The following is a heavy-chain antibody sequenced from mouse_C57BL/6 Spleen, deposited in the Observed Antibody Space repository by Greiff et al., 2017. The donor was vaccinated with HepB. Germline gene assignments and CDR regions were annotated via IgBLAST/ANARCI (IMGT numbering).Heavy chain of an antibody. D-gene: IGHD2-4*01. Sequence: QVQLQHPGAELVKPGASVKLSCKASGYTFTSYWMQWVKQRPGQGLEWIGEIDPSDSYTNYNQKFKGKATLTVDTSSSTAYMQRSSLTSEDSAVYYCARGGYDYDLYYFGYWGQGTTLTVSS. CDR3: ARGGYDYDLYYFGY. CDR1: GYTFTSYW. CDR2: IDPSDSYT. V-gene: IGHV1-50*01. J-gene: IGHJ2*01.